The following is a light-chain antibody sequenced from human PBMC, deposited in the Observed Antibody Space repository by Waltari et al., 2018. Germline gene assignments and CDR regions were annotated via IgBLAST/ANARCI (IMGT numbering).Light chain of an antibody. V-gene: IGKV1-5*03. CDR3: QQYDTYPWT. CDR2: KAS. CDR1: QNSKIW. Sequence: IQLTQSPSPLPASVGDSVTITCRASQNSKIWLTWYQQKPGKAPNLLIYKASSLQSGVPSRFSGSGSGTEFALTINSLQPDDFATYYCQQYDTYPWTFGHGTKVEIK. J-gene: IGKJ1*01.